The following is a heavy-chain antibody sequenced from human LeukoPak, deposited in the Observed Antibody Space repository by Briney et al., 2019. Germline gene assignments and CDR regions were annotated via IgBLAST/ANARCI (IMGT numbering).Heavy chain of an antibody. V-gene: IGHV3-7*03. Sequence: VGALRLSCPASVFTFSSHWMSWVRQAPGKGLEGVANIKEDGSEDYYMDSVKGRFTISRDNAKNSLFLQMNSLEAEDTAVYYCAIAYSWGQGTLVTVSS. CDR2: IKEDGSED. J-gene: IGHJ4*02. CDR1: VFTFSSHW. CDR3: AIAYS.